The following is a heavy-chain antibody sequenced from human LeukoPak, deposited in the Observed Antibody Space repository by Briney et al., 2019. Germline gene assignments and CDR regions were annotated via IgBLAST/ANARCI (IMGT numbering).Heavy chain of an antibody. CDR1: GFTFSSYA. J-gene: IGHJ3*02. CDR2: ISSDGSKK. Sequence: GGSLRLSCAASGFTFSSYAMYWVRQAPGKGLEWVTVISSDGSKKYYADSVKGRFTISRDNSKNTLYLQMNSLRAEDTAVYYCAKDLRRRYYFGSGSRGGTFDIWGQGTMVTVSS. V-gene: IGHV3-30-3*02. CDR3: AKDLRRRYYFGSGSRGGTFDI. D-gene: IGHD3-10*01.